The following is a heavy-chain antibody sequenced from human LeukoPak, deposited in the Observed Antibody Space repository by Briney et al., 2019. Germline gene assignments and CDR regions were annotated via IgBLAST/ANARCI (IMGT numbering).Heavy chain of an antibody. CDR1: GDSISRNIYY. CDR3: ARGRPYGDYFDY. Sequence: SQTLSLTCTVSGDSISRNIYYWCWIRQSAGKGLEWIGRLNPSGTTSSNPSLKSRPTMSLDPSENKFSLKLSSVTPADTALYYCARGRPYGDYFDYWGQGSLVTVSS. J-gene: IGHJ4*02. V-gene: IGHV4-61*02. CDR2: LNPSGTT. D-gene: IGHD4-17*01.